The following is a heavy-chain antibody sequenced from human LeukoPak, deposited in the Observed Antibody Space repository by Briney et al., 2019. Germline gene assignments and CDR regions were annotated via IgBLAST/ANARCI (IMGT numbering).Heavy chain of an antibody. CDR3: ARDSGQYDFWSGYPYYFDY. CDR1: GFTFSSYS. D-gene: IGHD3-3*01. J-gene: IGHJ4*02. V-gene: IGHV3-48*01. Sequence: GGSLRLSCAASGFTFSSYSMNWVRQAPGKGLEWVSYISSSSSTIYYADSVKGRFTISRDNAKNSLYLQMNSLSAEDTAVYYCARDSGQYDFWSGYPYYFDYWGQGTLVTVSS. CDR2: ISSSSSTI.